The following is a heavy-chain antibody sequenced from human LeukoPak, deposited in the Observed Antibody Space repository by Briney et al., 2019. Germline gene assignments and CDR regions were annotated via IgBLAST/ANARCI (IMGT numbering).Heavy chain of an antibody. CDR3: AKDPLRGSGYYPSDY. D-gene: IGHD3-22*01. Sequence: GGSLRLSCAASGFTFSSYAMSWVRQAPGKGLEWVSAISGSDGSTYYADSVKGRFTISRDNSKNTLYLQMNSLRAEDTAVYYCAKDPLRGSGYYPSDYWGQGTLVTVSS. J-gene: IGHJ4*02. V-gene: IGHV3-23*01. CDR1: GFTFSSYA. CDR2: ISGSDGST.